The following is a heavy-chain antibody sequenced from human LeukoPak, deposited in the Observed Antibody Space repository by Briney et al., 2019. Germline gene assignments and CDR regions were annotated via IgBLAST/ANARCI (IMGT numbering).Heavy chain of an antibody. V-gene: IGHV3-23*01. CDR3: AKGDNNILTGYYNFFDS. Sequence: GGSLRLSCAASGFTFSSYAMSWIRQAPGKGLEWVSSISGSAISTYYADSVKGRFTISRDNSRNTLYLQMNSLRAEDTALFYCAKGDNNILTGYYNFFDSWGQGTLVTVSS. CDR2: ISGSAIST. J-gene: IGHJ4*02. CDR1: GFTFSSYA. D-gene: IGHD3-9*01.